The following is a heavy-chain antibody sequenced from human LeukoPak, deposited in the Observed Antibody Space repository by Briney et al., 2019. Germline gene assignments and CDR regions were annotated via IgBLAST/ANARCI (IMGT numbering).Heavy chain of an antibody. CDR2: IKPDGSET. J-gene: IGHJ4*02. V-gene: IGHV3-7*04. CDR1: GFTFTSSW. CDR3: AKDYVWSCAH. D-gene: IGHD3-3*01. Sequence: GGSLRLSCAASGFTFTSSWMSWVRQSPGKGLEWVAGIKPDGSETFYSDSVRGRFTISRDNAKNSLSLQMNSLRGEDTALYYCAKDYVWSCAHWAPGILVIVSS.